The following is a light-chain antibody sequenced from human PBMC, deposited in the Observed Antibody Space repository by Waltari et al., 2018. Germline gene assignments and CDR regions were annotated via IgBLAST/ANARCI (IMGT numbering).Light chain of an antibody. CDR3: HQYGVSTWT. Sequence: EIVLTQSPGTLFLSPGERATLSCSASQNINSNYLAWYQQKPGQAPRLLIYGAYSRATDIPDSFSGSGSGTDFTLTISRLEPEDFAVYYCHQYGVSTWTFGQGTKVEIK. CDR2: GAY. CDR1: QNINSNY. J-gene: IGKJ1*01. V-gene: IGKV3-20*01.